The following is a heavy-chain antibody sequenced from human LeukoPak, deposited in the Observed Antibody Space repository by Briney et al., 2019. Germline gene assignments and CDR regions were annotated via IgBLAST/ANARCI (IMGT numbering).Heavy chain of an antibody. Sequence: PSETLSLTCTVSGGSISSYYWSWLRQPPGKGLEWIGYIYYSGSTNYNPSLKSRVTISVDTSKNQFSLKLSSVTAADTAVYCCARGTIFGVVIGHVDYWGQGTLVTVSS. CDR1: GGSISSYY. CDR2: IYYSGST. D-gene: IGHD3-3*01. CDR3: ARGTIFGVVIGHVDY. V-gene: IGHV4-59*01. J-gene: IGHJ4*02.